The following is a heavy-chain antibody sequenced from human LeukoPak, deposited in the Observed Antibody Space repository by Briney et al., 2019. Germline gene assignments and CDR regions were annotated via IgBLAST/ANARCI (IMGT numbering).Heavy chain of an antibody. D-gene: IGHD2-2*01. CDR2: IYYSGST. J-gene: IGHJ6*03. V-gene: IGHV4-59*01. CDR3: ARGDAMNYYYYMDV. Sequence: SETLSLTCTVSGGSISSYYWSWIRQPPGKGLEWIGYIYYSGSTNYNPSLKSRVTISVDTSKNQFSLKLSSVTAADTAVYYCARGDAMNYYYYMDVWGKGTTVTVSS. CDR1: GGSISSYY.